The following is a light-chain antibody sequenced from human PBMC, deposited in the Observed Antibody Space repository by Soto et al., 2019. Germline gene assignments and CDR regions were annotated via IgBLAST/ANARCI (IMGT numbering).Light chain of an antibody. CDR3: QSYDSSLSVYV. Sequence: QSVLTQPPSVSGAPGQRVTISCTGSSSNIVAGYDVHWYQHLPGTAHKLLIYANTNRPSGVPDRFSGFKSGTSASLAITGLRAEDEADYYCQSYDSSLSVYVFGNGTMVIV. CDR2: ANT. CDR1: SSNIVAGYD. V-gene: IGLV1-40*01. J-gene: IGLJ1*01.